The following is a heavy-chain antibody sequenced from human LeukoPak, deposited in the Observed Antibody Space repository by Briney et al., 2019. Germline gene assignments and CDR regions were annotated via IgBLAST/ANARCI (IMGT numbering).Heavy chain of an antibody. J-gene: IGHJ4*02. Sequence: SETLSLTCTVSGGSISSYYWSWIRQPPGKGLKWIGYIYYSGSTNYNPSLKSRVTISVDTSKNQFSLKLSSVTAADTAVYYCASLRDGYKVLDYWGQGTLVTVSS. V-gene: IGHV4-59*08. CDR1: GGSISSYY. D-gene: IGHD5-24*01. CDR2: IYYSGST. CDR3: ASLRDGYKVLDY.